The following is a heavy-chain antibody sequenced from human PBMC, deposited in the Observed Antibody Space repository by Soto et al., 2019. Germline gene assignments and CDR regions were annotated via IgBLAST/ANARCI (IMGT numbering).Heavy chain of an antibody. CDR3: ARIVFELEGGGYFDY. CDR2: LIPSFGTP. D-gene: IGHD1-1*01. V-gene: IGHV1-69*01. Sequence: QVQLVQSGAEVKKPGSSVNVSCKASGVTFSSYALSWVRQAPGQGREWMEGLIPSFGTPNYAQKFQGRVTITADESTSRACMELRSLRSEDTAVYYCARIVFELEGGGYFDYWCQGTMVTVSS. J-gene: IGHJ4*02. CDR1: GVTFSSYA.